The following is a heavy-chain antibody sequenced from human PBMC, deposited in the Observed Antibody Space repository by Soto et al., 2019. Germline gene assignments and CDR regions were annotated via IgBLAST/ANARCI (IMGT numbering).Heavy chain of an antibody. J-gene: IGHJ4*02. Sequence: GGSLRLSCAASGFIFSNFWMSWVRQAPGKGLEWVANIREDGSEKYHVDSVKGRFTISRDNVKNLMYLQMDSLRAEDTAVYKCVRGGSHSFDYCGQGTLVTVSS. CDR2: IREDGSEK. CDR1: GFIFSNFW. D-gene: IGHD1-26*01. V-gene: IGHV3-7*05. CDR3: VRGGSHSFDY.